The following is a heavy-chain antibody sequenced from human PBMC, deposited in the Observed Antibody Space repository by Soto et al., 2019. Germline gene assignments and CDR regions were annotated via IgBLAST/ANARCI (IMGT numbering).Heavy chain of an antibody. CDR2: IIPIFGTA. J-gene: IGHJ4*02. D-gene: IGHD1-26*01. CDR1: GGTFSSYS. V-gene: IGHV1-69*01. CDR3: ARDGGRHSGGIDY. Sequence: QVQLVQSGAEVKKPGSSVKVSCKASGGTFSSYSLNWVRQAPGQGLEWMGEIIPIFGTANYAQKLQGRVTITADESTSTAYMELSSLRSEDTAVYYCARDGGRHSGGIDYWGQGTLVTVSS.